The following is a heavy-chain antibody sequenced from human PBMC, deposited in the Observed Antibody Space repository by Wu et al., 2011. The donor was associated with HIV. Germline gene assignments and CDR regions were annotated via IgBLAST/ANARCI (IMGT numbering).Heavy chain of an antibody. D-gene: IGHD1-26*01. V-gene: IGHV1-18*01. Sequence: QVQLVQSGAEVKKPGASVKVSCKASGYTFTSYGISWVRQAPGQGLEWMGWITVYNGNTNYPQKFQGRVTMTRHISTTTAYLELTNLTSEDTAMYYCTRGRGGSDQNHFHPWGQGTLVIVSS. CDR1: GYTFTSYG. CDR2: ITVYNGNT. J-gene: IGHJ5*02. CDR3: TRGRGGSDQNHFHP.